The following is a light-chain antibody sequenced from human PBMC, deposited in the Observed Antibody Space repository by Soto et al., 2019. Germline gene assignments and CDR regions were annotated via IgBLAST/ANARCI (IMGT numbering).Light chain of an antibody. CDR2: GAS. J-gene: IGKJ2*01. CDR3: QRYGSSPLYT. Sequence: EIVLTQSPGTLSLSPGERATLSCRASQSVSSSYLAWYQQKPGQAPRLLIYGASSRATGIPDRFSGSGSGTDYTLTISRLEPEDFAVYYWQRYGSSPLYTFGQGTKLEIK. V-gene: IGKV3-20*01. CDR1: QSVSSSY.